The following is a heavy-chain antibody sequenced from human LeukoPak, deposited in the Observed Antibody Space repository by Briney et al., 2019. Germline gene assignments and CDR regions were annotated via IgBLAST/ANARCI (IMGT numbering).Heavy chain of an antibody. D-gene: IGHD3-10*01. CDR1: GFTFSSYG. Sequence: GGSLRLSCAASGFTFSSYGMHWVRQAPGKGLEWVSSISSSSSYIYYADSVKGRFTISRDNAKNSLYLQMNSLRAEDTAVYYCTRLVGSGSYPDLDYWGQGTLVTVSS. J-gene: IGHJ4*02. CDR2: ISSSSSYI. CDR3: TRLVGSGSYPDLDY. V-gene: IGHV3-21*01.